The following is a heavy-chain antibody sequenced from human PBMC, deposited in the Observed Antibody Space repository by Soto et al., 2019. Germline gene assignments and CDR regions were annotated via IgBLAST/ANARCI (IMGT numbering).Heavy chain of an antibody. CDR2: LSGGST. J-gene: IGHJ4*02. D-gene: IGHD5-18*01. Sequence: DVQLLESGGALVQPGGSLRLSCAASGFTFTSYAMSWVRQAPGKGLEWVSTLSGGSTYQADSAKGRFTISRDNSKNTLFLQMNSLRAEDTAVYYCTKDQARGFNYGPDYWGQGTLVTVSS. CDR1: GFTFTSYA. V-gene: IGHV3-23*01. CDR3: TKDQARGFNYGPDY.